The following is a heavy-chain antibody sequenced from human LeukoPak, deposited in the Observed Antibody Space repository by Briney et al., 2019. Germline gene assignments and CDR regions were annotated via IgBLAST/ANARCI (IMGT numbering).Heavy chain of an antibody. J-gene: IGHJ2*01. V-gene: IGHV4-59*01. Sequence: SETLSLTCTVSGGSINDYYWSWIRQPPGEGLEWIGNIYYSGTTSYNPSLESRVIISVDTSKNQFSLKLNSVTAADTAVYYCARDFLPPHYIATIRPDWYFDLWGRGTLATVSS. CDR3: ARDFLPPHYIATIRPDWYFDL. CDR2: IYYSGTT. D-gene: IGHD5-12*01. CDR1: GGSINDYY.